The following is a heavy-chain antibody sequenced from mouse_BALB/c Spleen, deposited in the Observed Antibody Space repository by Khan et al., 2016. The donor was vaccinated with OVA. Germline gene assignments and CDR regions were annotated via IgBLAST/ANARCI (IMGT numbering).Heavy chain of an antibody. CDR1: GFTFSSYS. J-gene: IGHJ3*01. V-gene: IGHV5-6*01. CDR2: ISSGGDHT. CDR3: ADHLIGSFVC. Sequence: EVQLPESGGDLVKPGGSLKLSCAASGFTFSSYSMSWVRQTPDKRLEWVASISSGGDHTYYLDSVKGRFTISRDNAKNTLYLQMSDLKSEDTAMYYCADHLIGSFVCWGQGTLVTVSA.